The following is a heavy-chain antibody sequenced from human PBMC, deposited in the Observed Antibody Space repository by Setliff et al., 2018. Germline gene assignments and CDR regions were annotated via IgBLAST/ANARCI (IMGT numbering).Heavy chain of an antibody. V-gene: IGHV3-33*08. Sequence: GGSLRLSCAASGFTFSTYRMHGVRQAPGKGLEWVAVIWDDGVKKYHADSVKGRFTISRDNSKNTLYLQMNSLRPEDTAVYYCARTCSGSGCYAGLEYWGQGTPVTVSS. CDR3: ARTCSGSGCYAGLEY. D-gene: IGHD2-15*01. J-gene: IGHJ4*02. CDR2: IWDDGVKK. CDR1: GFTFSTYR.